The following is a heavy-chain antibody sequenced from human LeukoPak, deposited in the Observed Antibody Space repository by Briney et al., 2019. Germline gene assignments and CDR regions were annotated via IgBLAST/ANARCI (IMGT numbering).Heavy chain of an antibody. V-gene: IGHV1-24*01. CDR1: VYTLTELS. Sequence: ASVKVSRKVSVYTLTELSMDWVRQAASKGLEWMGGFDPQEGETIYAQKFQGRVTVTEATSTDTAYMELSSLRSEDTAVYSCATMRWGNYGDYDYWGQGTLVTVSS. D-gene: IGHD4-17*01. CDR2: FDPQEGET. J-gene: IGHJ4*02. CDR3: ATMRWGNYGDYDY.